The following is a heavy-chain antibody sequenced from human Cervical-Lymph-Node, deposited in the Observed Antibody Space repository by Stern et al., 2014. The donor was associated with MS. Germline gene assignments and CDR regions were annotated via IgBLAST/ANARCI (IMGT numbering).Heavy chain of an antibody. CDR2: ISYDGSNK. V-gene: IGHV3-30*18. J-gene: IGHJ6*02. D-gene: IGHD6-13*01. Sequence: VQLVESGGGVVQPGRSLRLSCAASVFTFSSYGMHWVRQAPGKGLEWVAVISYDGSNKYYADSVKGRFTISRDNSKNTLYLQMNSLRAEDTAVYYCAKEEQHDPYYYYGMDVWGQGTTVTVSS. CDR3: AKEEQHDPYYYYGMDV. CDR1: VFTFSSYG.